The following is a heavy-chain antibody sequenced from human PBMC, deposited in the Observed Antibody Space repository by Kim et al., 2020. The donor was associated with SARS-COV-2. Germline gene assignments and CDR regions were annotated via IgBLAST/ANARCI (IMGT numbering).Heavy chain of an antibody. D-gene: IGHD3-10*01. CDR1: GGSISSSSYY. J-gene: IGHJ4*02. CDR2: IYYSGST. V-gene: IGHV4-39*01. CDR3: ARRSETGLRNFDY. Sequence: SETLSLTCTVSGGSISSSSYYWGWIRQPPGKGLEWIGSIYYSGSTYYNPSLKSRVTISVDTSKNQFSLKLSSVTAADTAVYYCARRSETGLRNFDYWGQGTLVTVSS.